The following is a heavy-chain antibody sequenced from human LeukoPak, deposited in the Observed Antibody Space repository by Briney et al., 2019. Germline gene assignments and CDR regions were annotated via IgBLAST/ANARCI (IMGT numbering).Heavy chain of an antibody. D-gene: IGHD2-2*01. J-gene: IGHJ4*02. V-gene: IGHV3-21*01. CDR2: ISNSGSYI. Sequence: GGSLRLSCAASGFTFSTYSMNWVRQAPGKGLEWVSSISNSGSYIYYADSVKGRFTISRDNAKNSLYLQMNSLRAEDTAVYYCANHLACGSTSCPPFDYWGQGTLVTVSS. CDR1: GFTFSTYS. CDR3: ANHLACGSTSCPPFDY.